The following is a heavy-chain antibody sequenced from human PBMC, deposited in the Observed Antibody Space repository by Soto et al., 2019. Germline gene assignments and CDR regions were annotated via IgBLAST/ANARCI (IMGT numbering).Heavy chain of an antibody. J-gene: IGHJ5*02. V-gene: IGHV3-30-3*01. CDR2: ISYDGSNK. CDR3: AREYCSSTSCTFDP. Sequence: GGSLRLSCAASGFTFSSYAMHWVRQAPGKGLEWVAVISYDGSNKYYADSVKGRFTISRDNSKNTLYLQMNSLRAEDTAVYYCAREYCSSTSCTFDPWGQGTLVTVSS. D-gene: IGHD2-2*01. CDR1: GFTFSSYA.